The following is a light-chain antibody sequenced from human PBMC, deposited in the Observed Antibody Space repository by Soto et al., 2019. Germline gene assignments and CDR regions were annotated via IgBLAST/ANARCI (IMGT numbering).Light chain of an antibody. CDR3: CSYAGSSTWV. Sequence: QSVLTQPASVSGSPGRSITISCTGTSSDVGSYNLVSWYQQHPGKAPKLMIYEGSKRPSGVSNRFSGSKSGNTASLTISGIQDENEDDSYCCSYAGSSTWVFGGGTKVTVL. CDR2: EGS. V-gene: IGLV2-23*01. CDR1: SSDVGSYNL. J-gene: IGLJ3*02.